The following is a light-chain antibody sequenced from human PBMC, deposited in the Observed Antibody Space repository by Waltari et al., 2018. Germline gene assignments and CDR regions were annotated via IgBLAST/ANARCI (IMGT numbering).Light chain of an antibody. Sequence: SYVLTQSPSLSVAPGQTASITCGGNNIGSKSWHWYQQRPGQAPGLAVYDDSDRPSGIPDRFSGSNSGNTATLTISRVEAGDEADYYCQLWDLSSDHPLFGGGTKLTVL. CDR2: DDS. CDR3: QLWDLSSDHPL. J-gene: IGLJ2*01. V-gene: IGLV3-21*02. CDR1: NIGSKS.